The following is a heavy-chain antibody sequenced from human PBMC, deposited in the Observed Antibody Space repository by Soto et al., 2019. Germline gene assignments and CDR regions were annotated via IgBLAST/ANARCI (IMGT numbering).Heavy chain of an antibody. CDR1: YGSISVSNVF. CDR3: ARDLAAVPRAFDY. V-gene: IGHV4-61*01. CDR2: VYYTGTT. Sequence: SETLSLTCTVSYGSISVSNVFWGWVRQPPGKGLEWIGSVYYTGTTDYNPSLKSRVTISVDTSKTQFSLNLRSVTAADTAVYYCARDLAAVPRAFDYWGRGTLVTVSS. D-gene: IGHD6-13*01. J-gene: IGHJ4*02.